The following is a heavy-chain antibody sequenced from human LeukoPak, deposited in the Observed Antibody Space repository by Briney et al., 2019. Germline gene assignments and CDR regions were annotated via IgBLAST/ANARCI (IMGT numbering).Heavy chain of an antibody. Sequence: GGSLRLSCAASGFTFSGSAMHWVRQASGKGLEWVGRIRSKANSYATAYAASVKGRFTISRDDSKNTAYLQMNSLKTEDTAVYYCTRPTYYYDSSGSLIDAFDIWGQGTMVTVSS. V-gene: IGHV3-73*01. J-gene: IGHJ3*02. CDR2: IRSKANSYAT. D-gene: IGHD3-22*01. CDR1: GFTFSGSA. CDR3: TRPTYYYDSSGSLIDAFDI.